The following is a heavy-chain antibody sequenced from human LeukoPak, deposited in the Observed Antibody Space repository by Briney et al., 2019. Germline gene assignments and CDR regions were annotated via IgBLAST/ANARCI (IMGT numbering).Heavy chain of an antibody. CDR2: VSGSGDNR. J-gene: IGHJ4*02. D-gene: IGHD1-1*01. CDR3: ARDRRTSRTYFDY. Sequence: PGGSLRLSCAASGFTFSSYAMSWVRQAPGKGLEWVSTVSGSGDNRYFADSVKGRFTISRDNSKNTLYLQMNSLRAEDTAVYYCARDRRTSRTYFDYWGQGTLVTVSS. CDR1: GFTFSSYA. V-gene: IGHV3-23*01.